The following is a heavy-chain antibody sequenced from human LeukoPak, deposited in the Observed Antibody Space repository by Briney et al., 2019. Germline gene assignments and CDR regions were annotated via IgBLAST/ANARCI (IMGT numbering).Heavy chain of an antibody. D-gene: IGHD5-24*01. CDR3: ARSGTEDGYNIYFDH. Sequence: PGGSLRLSCAPSGFTFGTYAMSWVRQAPGKGREWVSFISGSGSGTHYADSVKGRFTISRDNSKNMLYLHMNSLRADDTAAYYCARSGTEDGYNIYFDHWGQGTLVTVTS. V-gene: IGHV3-23*01. J-gene: IGHJ4*02. CDR1: GFTFGTYA. CDR2: ISGSGSGT.